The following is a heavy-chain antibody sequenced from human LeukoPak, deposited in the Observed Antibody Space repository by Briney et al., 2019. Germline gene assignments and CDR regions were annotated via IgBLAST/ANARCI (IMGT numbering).Heavy chain of an antibody. D-gene: IGHD6-13*01. J-gene: IGHJ4*02. CDR3: ATSRGSWPDYFNY. CDR2: IKQDGSEK. V-gene: IGHV3-7*01. CDR1: GFTFSSYW. Sequence: GGSLRLSCAASGFTFSSYWMSWVRQAPGKGLEWVANIKQDGSEKYYVDSVKGRFTISRDNVKNSLYLQMNSLRAEDTAIYYCATSRGSWPDYFNYWGQGTLVTVSS.